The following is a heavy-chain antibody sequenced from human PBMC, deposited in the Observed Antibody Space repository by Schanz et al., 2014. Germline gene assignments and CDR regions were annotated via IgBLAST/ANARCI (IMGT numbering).Heavy chain of an antibody. CDR3: ATLDYADSVS. V-gene: IGHV1-69*09. Sequence: QVQLVQSGPEVKEPGASVKVSCEASRYTFNTYGLNWVRQAPGQGLEWMGRIVPIAGITNYAQRFQGRVTITADKSSDTAYMELSSLRSEDTAVYYCATLDYADSVSWGQGTLVTVSS. CDR2: IVPIAGIT. D-gene: IGHD4-17*01. J-gene: IGHJ5*02. CDR1: RYTFNTYG.